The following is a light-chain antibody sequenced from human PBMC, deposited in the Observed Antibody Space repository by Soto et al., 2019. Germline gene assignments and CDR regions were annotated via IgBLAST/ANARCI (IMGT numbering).Light chain of an antibody. Sequence: ETVMTQSPATLSVSPGESATLSCRASQSVSSNLAGYQQKGGQAPSLLIYAASTRATGIPARFSSSGSGTELTLTISSLRSEDFAVYYCQQYKNWPPWTVGQGTKGEIK. J-gene: IGKJ1*01. CDR2: AAS. CDR1: QSVSSN. V-gene: IGKV3D-15*01. CDR3: QQYKNWPPWT.